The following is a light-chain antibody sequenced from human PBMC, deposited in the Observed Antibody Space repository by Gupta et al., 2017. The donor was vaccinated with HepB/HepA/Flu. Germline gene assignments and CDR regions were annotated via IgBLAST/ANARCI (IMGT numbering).Light chain of an antibody. V-gene: IGLV1-40*01. CDR2: SNR. CDR3: QSYDTSLTSYV. J-gene: IGLJ1*01. Sequence: QSVPTQPPSVPGAPGQTVTIHCTGAIANIGAGYEVHWYQQLPGTAPKLLIYSNRKRPSGVPDRFSGSRSDTSGSLAIAGLQAEDEADYYCQSYDTSLTSYVFGTGTKVTVL. CDR1: IANIGAGYE.